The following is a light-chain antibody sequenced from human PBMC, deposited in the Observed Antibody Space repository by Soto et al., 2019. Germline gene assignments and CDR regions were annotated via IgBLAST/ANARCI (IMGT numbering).Light chain of an antibody. J-gene: IGKJ1*01. CDR1: QSMSSW. V-gene: IGKV1-5*03. CDR2: KAS. CDR3: QRYDTYPWT. Sequence: DIQMTQSPSTLSASVGDRVTITCRASQSMSSWLAWYQQEPGKAPKLLIYKASSLESGGPSRFSGSGVETEFTLTITSLQPDDFATSFCQRYDTYPWTLGQATKVEVK.